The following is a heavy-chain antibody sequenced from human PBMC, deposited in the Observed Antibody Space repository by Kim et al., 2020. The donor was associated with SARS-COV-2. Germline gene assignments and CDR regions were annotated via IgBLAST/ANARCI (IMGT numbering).Heavy chain of an antibody. V-gene: IGHV3-7*03. CDR2: IKQDGREQ. J-gene: IGHJ6*02. CDR1: GFTLGSYW. CDR3: AREGV. Sequence: GGSLRLSCAASGFTLGSYWMAWVRQAPGKGLELVANIKQDGREQNYVDSVKGRFIISRDNAKNSLYLQMNSLRVEDTAKYYCAREGVWGQGTTVTVSS.